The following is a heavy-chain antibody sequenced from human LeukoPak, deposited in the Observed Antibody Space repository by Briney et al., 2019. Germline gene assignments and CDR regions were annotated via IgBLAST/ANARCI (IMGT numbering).Heavy chain of an antibody. J-gene: IGHJ5*02. CDR1: GGSFSGYY. V-gene: IGHV4-34*01. D-gene: IGHD2-2*01. Sequence: SETLSLTCAVYGGSFSGYYWSWIRQPPGKGLEWIGEINHSGSTNYNPSLKSRVTISVDTSKNQFSLKLSSVTAADTAVYYCARALESNCSSTSCFNPNALNNWFDPWGQGTLVTVSS. CDR2: INHSGST. CDR3: ARALESNCSSTSCFNPNALNNWFDP.